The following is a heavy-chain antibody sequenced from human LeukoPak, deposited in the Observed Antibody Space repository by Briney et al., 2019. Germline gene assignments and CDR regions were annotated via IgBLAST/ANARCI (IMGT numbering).Heavy chain of an antibody. CDR2: INPNSGGT. CDR3: ARDWDYVWGSYCPSYNWFDP. J-gene: IGHJ5*02. CDR1: GYTFTGYY. V-gene: IGHV1-2*02. Sequence: ASVKVSCKASGYTFTGYYMHWVRQAPGQGLEWMGWINPNSGGTNYAQKFQGRVTMTRDTSISTAYMELSRLRSDDTAVYYCARDWDYVWGSYCPSYNWFDPWGQGTLVTVSS. D-gene: IGHD3-16*01.